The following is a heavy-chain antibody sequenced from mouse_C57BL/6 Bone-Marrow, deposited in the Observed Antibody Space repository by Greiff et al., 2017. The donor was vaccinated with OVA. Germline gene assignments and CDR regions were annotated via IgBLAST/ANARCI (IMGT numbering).Heavy chain of an antibody. CDR2: ISDGGSYT. D-gene: IGHD1-1*01. Sequence: DVMLVESGGGLVKPGGSLKLSCAASGFTFSSYAMSWVRQTPEKRLEWVATISDGGSYTYYPDNVKGRFTISRDNAKNNLYLQMSHLKSEDTAMYYCARDNGSFYYYAMDYWGQGTSVTVSS. CDR3: ARDNGSFYYYAMDY. CDR1: GFTFSSYA. V-gene: IGHV5-4*01. J-gene: IGHJ4*01.